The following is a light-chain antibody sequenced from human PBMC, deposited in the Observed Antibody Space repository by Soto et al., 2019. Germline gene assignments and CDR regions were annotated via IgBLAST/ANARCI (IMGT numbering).Light chain of an antibody. J-gene: IGLJ1*01. Sequence: QSVLTQPPSVSGAPGQRVTISCTGSNSNIGAGFAVHWYQQLPGTAPKLLIHGNNNRPSGVPDRFSGSKSDTSASLAITGLQADDEADYYCGTWDRSLSVYVFGFGTKLTVL. CDR1: NSNIGAGFA. V-gene: IGLV1-40*01. CDR3: GTWDRSLSVYV. CDR2: GNN.